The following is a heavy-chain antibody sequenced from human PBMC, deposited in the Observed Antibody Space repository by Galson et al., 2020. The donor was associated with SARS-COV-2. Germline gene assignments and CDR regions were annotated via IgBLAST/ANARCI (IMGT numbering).Heavy chain of an antibody. Sequence: GESLKISCKGSGYSFTSYWIGWVRQMPGKGLEWMGIIYPGDSDTRYSPSFQGQVTISADKSISTAYLQWSSLKASDTAMYYCARPYPSLYNWNDDGAFDIWGQGTMVTVSS. D-gene: IGHD1-20*01. J-gene: IGHJ3*02. CDR3: ARPYPSLYNWNDDGAFDI. V-gene: IGHV5-51*01. CDR1: GYSFTSYW. CDR2: IYPGDSDT.